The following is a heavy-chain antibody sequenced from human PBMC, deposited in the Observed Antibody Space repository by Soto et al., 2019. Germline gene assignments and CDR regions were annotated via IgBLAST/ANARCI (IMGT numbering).Heavy chain of an antibody. D-gene: IGHD5-18*01. CDR3: ARVGGVRKTAIAYYYYGMDV. CDR1: GGTFSSYA. CDR2: IIPIFGTA. J-gene: IGHJ6*04. V-gene: IGHV1-69*01. Sequence: QVQLVQSGAEVKKPGSSVKVSCKASGGTFSSYAISWVRQAPGQGLEWMGGIIPIFGTANYAQKFQGRVTITADESRSTAYRELGSLRSEDTAVYYCARVGGVRKTAIAYYYYGMDVWGKGTTVTVSS.